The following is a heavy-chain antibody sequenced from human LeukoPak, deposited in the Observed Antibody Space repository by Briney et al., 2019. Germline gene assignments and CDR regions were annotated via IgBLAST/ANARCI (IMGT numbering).Heavy chain of an antibody. V-gene: IGHV3-23*01. CDR1: GFTFRTYA. D-gene: IGHD1-26*01. CDR2: ITGNGGST. CDR3: ARDSGSYLQPTDY. J-gene: IGHJ4*02. Sequence: GGSLRLSCAASGFTFRTYAMTWVRQAPGKGLEWVSSITGNGGSTYYADSGKGRFTISRDNSKNTLYLQMDSLRAEDTAVYHCARDSGSYLQPTDYWGQGTLVTVSS.